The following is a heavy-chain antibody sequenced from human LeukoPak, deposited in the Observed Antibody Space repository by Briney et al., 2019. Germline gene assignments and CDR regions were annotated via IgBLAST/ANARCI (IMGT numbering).Heavy chain of an antibody. CDR2: ISSSGSTI. CDR1: GFTFSSYE. CDR3: SMVRGYYYMDV. D-gene: IGHD3-10*01. J-gene: IGHJ6*03. V-gene: IGHV3-48*03. Sequence: PGGSLRLSCAASGFTFSSYEMNWVRQAPGKGLEWVSYISSSGSTIYYAGSVKGRFIISRDNAKNSLYLQMNSLRAEDTAVYYCSMVRGYYYMDVWGKGTTVTVSS.